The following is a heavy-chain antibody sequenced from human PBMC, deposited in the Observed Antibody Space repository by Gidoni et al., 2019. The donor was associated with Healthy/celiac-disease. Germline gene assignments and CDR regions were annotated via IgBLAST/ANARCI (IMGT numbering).Heavy chain of an antibody. CDR2: IYYSGST. D-gene: IGHD2-21*01. Sequence: QLQLQESGPGLVKPSETLSLTCTVSGGSISSSSYYWGWIRQPPGKGLEWIGSIYYSGSTYYNPSLKSRVTISVDTSKNQFSLKLSSVTAADTAVYYCARHQSAYMDYYYYYGMDVWGQGTTVTVSS. J-gene: IGHJ6*02. CDR3: ARHQSAYMDYYYYYGMDV. CDR1: GGSISSSSYY. V-gene: IGHV4-39*01.